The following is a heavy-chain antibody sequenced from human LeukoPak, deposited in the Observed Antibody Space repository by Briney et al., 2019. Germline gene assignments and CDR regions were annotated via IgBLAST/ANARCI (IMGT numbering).Heavy chain of an antibody. CDR3: ARERMGTVTNYYGMDV. D-gene: IGHD4-17*01. V-gene: IGHV3-66*01. CDR2: IYSGGST. Sequence: PGGSLRLSCAASGFTVSSNYMSWVRQAPGKGLEWVSVIYSGGSTYYADSVKGRFTISRDNSKNTLYLQMNSLRAEDTAVYYCARERMGTVTNYYGMDVWGQGTTVTVSS. CDR1: GFTVSSNY. J-gene: IGHJ6*02.